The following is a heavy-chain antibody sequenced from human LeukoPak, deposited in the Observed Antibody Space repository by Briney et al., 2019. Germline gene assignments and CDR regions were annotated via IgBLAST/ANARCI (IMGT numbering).Heavy chain of an antibody. V-gene: IGHV4-34*01. CDR2: INHSGST. Sequence: SETLSLTCAVYGGSFSGYYGSGIRQPPGKGLEWIGEINHSGSTNYNPSLKSRVTISVDTSKNQFSLKLSSVTAADTAVYYCARRRRLLGYYVSSGYYYSYYFDYWGQGTLVTVSS. D-gene: IGHD3-22*01. J-gene: IGHJ4*02. CDR1: GGSFSGYY. CDR3: ARRRRLLGYYVSSGYYYSYYFDY.